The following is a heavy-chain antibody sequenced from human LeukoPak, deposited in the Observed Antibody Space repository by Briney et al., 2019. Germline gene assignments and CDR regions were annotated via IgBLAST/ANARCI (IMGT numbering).Heavy chain of an antibody. D-gene: IGHD3-3*01. Sequence: GGSLRLSCTASGFTFSDYYMSWIRQAPGKGLEWVSYISSSGSTIYYADSVKGRFTISRDNAKNSLYLQMNSLRAEDTAVYYCARDLEPSSGSTFDYWGQGTLVTVSS. V-gene: IGHV3-11*01. J-gene: IGHJ4*02. CDR3: ARDLEPSSGSTFDY. CDR2: ISSSGSTI. CDR1: GFTFSDYY.